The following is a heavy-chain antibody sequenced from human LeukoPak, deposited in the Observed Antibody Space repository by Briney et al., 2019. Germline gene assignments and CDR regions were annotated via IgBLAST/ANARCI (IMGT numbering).Heavy chain of an antibody. J-gene: IGHJ5*02. Sequence: SETLSLTCAVYGGSFSGYYWSWIRQPPGKGLEWIGEINHSGSTNYNPSLKSRVTISVDASKSQFSLRLSSVTAADTAVYYCARLTYSNNWYFRRGLDNWFDPWGQGTLVTVSS. CDR3: ARLTYSNNWYFRRGLDNWFDP. CDR1: GGSFSGYY. D-gene: IGHD6-13*01. CDR2: INHSGST. V-gene: IGHV4-34*01.